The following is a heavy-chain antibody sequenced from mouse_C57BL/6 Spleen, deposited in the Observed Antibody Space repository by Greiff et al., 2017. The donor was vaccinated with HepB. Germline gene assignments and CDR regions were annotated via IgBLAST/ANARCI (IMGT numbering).Heavy chain of an antibody. CDR1: GYTFTSYW. D-gene: IGHD2-5*01. J-gene: IGHJ1*03. Sequence: QVQLQQPGAELVKPGASVKVSCKASGYTFTSYWMHWVKQRPGQGLEWIGRIHPSDSDTNYNQKFKSKATLTVDTSSSTAYMQLSSLTSEDSAVYYCARHSNYWYFDVWGTGTTVTVSS. CDR2: IHPSDSDT. CDR3: ARHSNYWYFDV. V-gene: IGHV1-74*01.